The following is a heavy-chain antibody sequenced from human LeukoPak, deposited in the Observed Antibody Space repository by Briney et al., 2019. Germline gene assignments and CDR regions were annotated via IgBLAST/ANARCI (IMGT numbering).Heavy chain of an antibody. D-gene: IGHD5-24*01. CDR3: ARAKGEMATIYYYYYMDV. CDR1: GGSISSYY. V-gene: IGHV4-59*01. CDR2: IYYSGST. Sequence: PSETLSLTCTVSGGSISSYYWSWIRQPAGKGLEWIGYIYYSGSTNYNPSLKSRVTISVDTSKNQFSLKLSSVTAADTAVYYCARAKGEMATIYYYYYMDVWGKGTTVTVSS. J-gene: IGHJ6*03.